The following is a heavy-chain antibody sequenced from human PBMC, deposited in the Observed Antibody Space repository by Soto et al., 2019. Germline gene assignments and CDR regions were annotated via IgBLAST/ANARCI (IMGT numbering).Heavy chain of an antibody. J-gene: IGHJ6*02. CDR3: ARVLYYGSGSYSPYGMDV. Sequence: QVQLVQSGAEVKKPGSSVKVSCKTSGVSFNNNGIGWVRQAPGHGLEWMGGVSPPFRTSNYARKFQGRISITEYASTGTVNMELSSLTSEDTAQYYCARVLYYGSGSYSPYGMDVWGQGTTVTVSS. V-gene: IGHV1-69*01. CDR1: GVSFNNNG. D-gene: IGHD3-10*01. CDR2: VSPPFRTS.